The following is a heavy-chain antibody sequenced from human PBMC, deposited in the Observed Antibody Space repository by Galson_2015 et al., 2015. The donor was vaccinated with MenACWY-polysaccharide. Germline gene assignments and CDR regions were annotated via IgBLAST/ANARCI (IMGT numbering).Heavy chain of an antibody. CDR2: VYPSAATT. V-gene: IGHV1-46*01. CDR3: AREKGGTFYFDY. CDR1: GYKFSSYD. Sequence: SVKVSCKASGYKFSSYDINWVRQASGQGLEWMGAVYPSAATTNPAQKFRGRVTMTSDTSTTTVYMDLFSLTSDDTAIYYCAREKGGTFYFDYWGQGTLVTVSS. J-gene: IGHJ4*02. D-gene: IGHD3-16*01.